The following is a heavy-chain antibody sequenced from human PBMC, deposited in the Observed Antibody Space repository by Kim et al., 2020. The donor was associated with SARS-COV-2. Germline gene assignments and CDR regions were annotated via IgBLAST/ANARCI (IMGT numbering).Heavy chain of an antibody. CDR1: GFTVSSNH. CDR2: LYSGDST. V-gene: IGHV3-53*01. J-gene: IGHJ1*01. CDR3: ARVSSGLHLR. D-gene: IGHD3-22*01. Sequence: GGSLRLSCAASGFTVSSNHMSWVRQAPGKGLEWVSVLYSGDSTYYADSVKGRFTISRDNSKNTLYLQMNSLRAEDTAVYYCARVSSGLHLRWGQGTLVTVYS.